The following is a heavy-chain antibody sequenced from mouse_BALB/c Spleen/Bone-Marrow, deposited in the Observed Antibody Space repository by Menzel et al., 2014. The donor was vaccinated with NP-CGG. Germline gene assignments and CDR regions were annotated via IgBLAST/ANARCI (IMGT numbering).Heavy chain of an antibody. CDR1: GYTFSYSW. V-gene: IGHV1-82*01. CDR3: ARNPHYYAMDY. Sequence: VQLQQSGPELVKPGASVKISCKTSGYTFSYSWLNWVRQRPGQGLEWLERIYPEDGDTNYNGRFKGKATLTADKSSNTTYMQLSSLSSVDSAVYFCARNPHYYAMDYWGQGTSVTVSS. J-gene: IGHJ4*01. CDR2: IYPEDGDT.